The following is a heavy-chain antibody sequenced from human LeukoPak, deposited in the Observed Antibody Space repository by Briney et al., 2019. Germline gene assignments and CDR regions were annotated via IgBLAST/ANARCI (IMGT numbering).Heavy chain of an antibody. D-gene: IGHD1-26*01. CDR2: ISAYNGNT. Sequence: ASVKVSCKASGYTFTSYGISWVRQAPGQGLEWMGWISAYNGNTNYAQKLQGRVTMTTDTSTSTAYMELRSLRSDDTAVYYCARAYSGSYLWWFDPWGQGTLVTVSS. CDR3: ARAYSGSYLWWFDP. V-gene: IGHV1-18*01. CDR1: GYTFTSYG. J-gene: IGHJ5*02.